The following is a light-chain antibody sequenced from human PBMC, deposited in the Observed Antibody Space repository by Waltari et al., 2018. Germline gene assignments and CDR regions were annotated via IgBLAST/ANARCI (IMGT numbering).Light chain of an antibody. CDR1: QSLSIY. Sequence: EIQMTQSPSSLSASVGDRVTITCRASQSLSIYVNWYQQRPGKVPKLLIYAGSSLQSGVPSRFSGSGSGTDFTLTISSLQPEDFATYYCQQSYSTPTFGQGTKLEIK. CDR3: QQSYSTPT. V-gene: IGKV1-39*01. J-gene: IGKJ2*01. CDR2: AGS.